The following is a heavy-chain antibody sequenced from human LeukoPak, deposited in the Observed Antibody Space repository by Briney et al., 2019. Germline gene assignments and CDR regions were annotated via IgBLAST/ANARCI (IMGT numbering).Heavy chain of an antibody. J-gene: IGHJ4*02. CDR2: ISSSSSTI. V-gene: IGHV3-48*02. Sequence: GGSLRLSCAASGFTFSSYSMNWVRQAPGKGLEWVSYISSSSSTIYYADSVKGRFTISRDNAKNSLYLQMNSLRDEDTAVYYCARSPISGYDPDLDYWGQGTLVTVSS. CDR3: ARSPISGYDPDLDY. CDR1: GFTFSSYS. D-gene: IGHD5-12*01.